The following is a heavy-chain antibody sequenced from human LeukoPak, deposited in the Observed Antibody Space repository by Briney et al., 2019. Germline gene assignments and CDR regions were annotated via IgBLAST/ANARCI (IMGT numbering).Heavy chain of an antibody. CDR3: ARGPILRYFDYYMDV. CDR2: IKQDGSET. CDR1: GFTLSHHW. V-gene: IGHV3-7*01. Sequence: GGSLRLSCAASGFTLSHHWMTWVRQAPGKGLEWVANIKQDGSETYFVDSVKGRFTISRDNAKNSLYMQMNSLRAEDTAVYYCARGPILRYFDYYMDVWGKGTTVTISS. D-gene: IGHD3-9*01. J-gene: IGHJ6*03.